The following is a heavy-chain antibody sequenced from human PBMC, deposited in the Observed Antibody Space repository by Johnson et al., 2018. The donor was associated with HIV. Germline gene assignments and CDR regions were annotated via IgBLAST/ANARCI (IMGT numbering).Heavy chain of an antibody. CDR3: ARGRGALDI. J-gene: IGHJ3*02. CDR1: GFTVSYNY. D-gene: IGHD3-16*01. Sequence: VQLVESGGGVVQPGGSLRLSCVASGFTVSYNYMNWVRQAPGKGLEWVSVIYSGGNTFYADSVQGRFTISRDNSKNTLDLHMNSLRAEDTAVYYCARGRGALDIWGQGTMVTVSS. CDR2: IYSGGNT. V-gene: IGHV3-53*01.